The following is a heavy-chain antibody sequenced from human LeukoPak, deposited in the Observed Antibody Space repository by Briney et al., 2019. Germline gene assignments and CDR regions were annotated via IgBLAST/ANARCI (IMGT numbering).Heavy chain of an antibody. CDR2: IYYSGST. D-gene: IGHD3-10*01. CDR1: GGSISSYY. J-gene: IGHJ4*02. Sequence: PSETLSLTCTVSGGSISSYYWSWIRQPPGKGLEWIGSIYYSGSTYYNPSLKSRVTISVDTSKNQFSLKLSSVTAADTAVYYCARHVSPYGSGRGYFDYWGQGTLVTVSS. CDR3: ARHVSPYGSGRGYFDY. V-gene: IGHV4-59*05.